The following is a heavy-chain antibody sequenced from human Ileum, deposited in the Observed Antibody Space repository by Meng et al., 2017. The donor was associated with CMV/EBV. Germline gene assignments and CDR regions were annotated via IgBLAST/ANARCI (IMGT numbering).Heavy chain of an antibody. CDR1: GVPISSGSYY. Sequence: VHVQGSGSVLVNPSQTLSLTCTVSGVPISSGSYYWSWIRQPAGKGLEWIGRIYTSESTNYNPSLKSRVTISVDTSKNQFSLKLSSVTATDTAVYYCAGGAITGTTEVPFDYWGQGTLVTVSS. V-gene: IGHV4-61*02. CDR3: AGGAITGTTEVPFDY. CDR2: IYTSEST. J-gene: IGHJ4*02. D-gene: IGHD1-20*01.